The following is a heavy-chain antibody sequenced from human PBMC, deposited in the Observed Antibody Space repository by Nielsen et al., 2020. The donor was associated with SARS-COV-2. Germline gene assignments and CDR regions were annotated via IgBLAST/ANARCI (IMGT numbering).Heavy chain of an antibody. D-gene: IGHD1-26*01. V-gene: IGHV4-59*01. CDR2: IYYSGST. CDR1: GGSISSYY. CDR3: ARVRWELLGGAFDI. J-gene: IGHJ3*02. Sequence: SETLSLTCTVSGGSISSYYWSWIRQPPGKGLEWIGYIYYSGSTNYNHALKSRVTISVDTSKNQFSLKLSSVTAADTAVYYCARVRWELLGGAFDIWGQGTMVTVSS.